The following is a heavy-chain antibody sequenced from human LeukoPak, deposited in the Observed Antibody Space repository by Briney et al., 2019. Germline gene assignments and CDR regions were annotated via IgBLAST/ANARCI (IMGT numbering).Heavy chain of an antibody. D-gene: IGHD3-22*01. CDR1: GFTFGTYW. V-gene: IGHV3-74*01. J-gene: IGHJ4*02. CDR2: INTDGRST. CDR3: ARDYYDSSGYYYIDY. Sequence: GGSLRLSCAASGFTFGTYWMHWVRQAPGKGLVWVSRINTDGRSTTYADSVKGRFTISRDNAKNTLYLQMNSLKAEDTAVYYCARDYYDSSGYYYIDYWGQGTLVTVSS.